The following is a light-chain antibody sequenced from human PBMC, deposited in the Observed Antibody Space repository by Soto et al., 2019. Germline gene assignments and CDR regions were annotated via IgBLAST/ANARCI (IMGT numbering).Light chain of an antibody. J-gene: IGKJ4*01. CDR2: GAS. CDR1: QSVSSSY. V-gene: IGKV3-20*01. Sequence: EIVLTQSPGTLSLSPGERATLSCRASQSVSSSYLAWYQQKPGQAPRLLIYGASSRATGIPDRLSGSGSGTDFTLTISRLEPEDFAVYYCQQYGSSPRTLGGGTKVEIK. CDR3: QQYGSSPRT.